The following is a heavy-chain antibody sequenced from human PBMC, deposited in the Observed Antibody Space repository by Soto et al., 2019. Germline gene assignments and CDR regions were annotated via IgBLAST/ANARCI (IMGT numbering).Heavy chain of an antibody. CDR2: IKQDGSEK. V-gene: IGHV3-7*03. CDR3: AKPPVSSGYYYAGY. D-gene: IGHD3-22*01. J-gene: IGHJ4*02. Sequence: HPGGSLRLSCAASGFTFSSYWMSWVRQAPGKGLEWVANIKQDGSEKYYVDSVKGRFTISRDNAKNSLYLQMNSLRAEDTAVYYYAKPPVSSGYYYAGYWGQGTLVTVSS. CDR1: GFTFSSYW.